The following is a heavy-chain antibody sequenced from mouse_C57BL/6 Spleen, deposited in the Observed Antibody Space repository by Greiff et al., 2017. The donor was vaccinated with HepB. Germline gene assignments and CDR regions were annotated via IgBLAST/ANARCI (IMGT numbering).Heavy chain of an antibody. V-gene: IGHV1-69*01. CDR1: GYTFTSYW. CDR3: ARTRAIYYDYFFDY. CDR2: IDPSDSYT. Sequence: QVQLQQPGAELVMPGASVKLSCKASGYTFTSYWMHWVKQRPGQGLEWIGEIDPSDSYTNYNQKFKGKSTLTVDKSSSTAYMQLSSLTSEDSAVYYCARTRAIYYDYFFDYWGQGTTLTVSS. D-gene: IGHD2-4*01. J-gene: IGHJ2*01.